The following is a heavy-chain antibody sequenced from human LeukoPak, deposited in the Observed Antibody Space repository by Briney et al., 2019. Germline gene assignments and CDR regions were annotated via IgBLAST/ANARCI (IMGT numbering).Heavy chain of an antibody. Sequence: GGSLRLSCAASGFTFSSYWMSRVRQAPGKGLEWVANIKQDGSEKYYVDSVKGRFTISRDNAKNSLYLQMNSLRAEDTAVYYCARDLWFGDVDYWGQGTLVTVSS. J-gene: IGHJ4*02. V-gene: IGHV3-7*01. CDR2: IKQDGSEK. CDR1: GFTFSSYW. D-gene: IGHD3-10*01. CDR3: ARDLWFGDVDY.